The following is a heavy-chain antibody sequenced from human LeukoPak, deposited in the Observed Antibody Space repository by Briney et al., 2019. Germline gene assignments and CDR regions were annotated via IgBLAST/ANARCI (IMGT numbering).Heavy chain of an antibody. CDR1: GYTFTSYG. CDR3: ARHSFTSGSYYRYYYYMDV. Sequence: ASVKVSCKASGYTFTSYGISWVRQAPGQGLEWMGWISAYNGNTNYAQKLQGRVTMTTDTSTSTAYMELRSLRSDDTAVYYCARHSFTSGSYYRYYYYMDVWGKGTTVTISS. V-gene: IGHV1-18*01. J-gene: IGHJ6*03. CDR2: ISAYNGNT. D-gene: IGHD1-26*01.